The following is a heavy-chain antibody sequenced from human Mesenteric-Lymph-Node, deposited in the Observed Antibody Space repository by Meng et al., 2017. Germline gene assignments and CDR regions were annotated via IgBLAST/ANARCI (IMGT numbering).Heavy chain of an antibody. J-gene: IGHJ4*01. V-gene: IGHV3-20*04. CDR1: GFTFDDYG. D-gene: IGHD2-15*01. CDR2: INWNGGST. CDR3: AKEWWLPRAYYFDY. Sequence: GESLKISCAASGFTFDDYGMSWVRQAPGKGLEWVSGINWNGGSTGYADSVKGRFTISRDDSKNTLYLQMNSLRAEDTAVYYCAKEWWLPRAYYFDYWGQGNLVTGAS.